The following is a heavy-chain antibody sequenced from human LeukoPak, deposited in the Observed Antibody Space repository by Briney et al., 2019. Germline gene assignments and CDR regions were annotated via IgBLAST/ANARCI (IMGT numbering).Heavy chain of an antibody. J-gene: IGHJ4*02. CDR3: AREHGSDARNY. Sequence: AAGSLSRSGAASGFTVSSNYMRWVRHAPGQGLEGVSVISSRGSTYYADPVQGPFTLSRDNSKNTLYLQMTSLRAEDPAVYYCAREHGSDARNYWGQRTLVTVSS. CDR2: ISSRGST. V-gene: IGHV3-66*03. CDR1: GFTVSSNY. D-gene: IGHD3-16*01.